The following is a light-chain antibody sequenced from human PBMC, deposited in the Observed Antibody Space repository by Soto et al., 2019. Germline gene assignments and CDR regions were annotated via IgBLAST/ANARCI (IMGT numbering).Light chain of an antibody. J-gene: IGLJ2*01. CDR2: DVT. V-gene: IGLV2-14*03. Sequence: QSALTQPASVSGSPGQSITISCTGTSSDVGGYNYVSLYQQHPGKAPKLMIYDVTNRPSGVSNRFSGSKSGNTASLTISGLQAEDEAEYYCSSYTSISTSVFGGGTKVTVL. CDR1: SSDVGGYNY. CDR3: SSYTSISTSV.